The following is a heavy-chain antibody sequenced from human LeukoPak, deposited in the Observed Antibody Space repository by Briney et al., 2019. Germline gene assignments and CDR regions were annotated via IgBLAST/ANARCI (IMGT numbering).Heavy chain of an antibody. D-gene: IGHD4-11*01. J-gene: IGHJ4*02. Sequence: SETLSLTCTVSGDSISSYYWSWIRQPLGKGLEWMGFFYYSGTTNYNPSLKSRVTISGDTSKNQFSLKLTYVTAADTAVYFCAREYSNYVTHYFDYWGQGLQVTVSS. CDR3: AREYSNYVTHYFDY. CDR1: GDSISSYY. V-gene: IGHV4-59*01. CDR2: FYYSGTT.